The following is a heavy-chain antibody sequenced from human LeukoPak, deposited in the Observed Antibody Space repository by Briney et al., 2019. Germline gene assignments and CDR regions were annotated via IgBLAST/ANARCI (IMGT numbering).Heavy chain of an antibody. V-gene: IGHV4-39*07. CDR1: GGSISSSSYY. CDR2: IYYSGST. CDR3: ARGGWYPESFQH. Sequence: SETLSLTCTVSGGSISSSSYYWGWIRQPPGKGLEWIGSIYYSGSTYYNPSLKSRVTISVDTSKNQLSLKLSSVTAADTAVYYCARGGWYPESFQHWGQGALVTVSS. J-gene: IGHJ1*01. D-gene: IGHD6-19*01.